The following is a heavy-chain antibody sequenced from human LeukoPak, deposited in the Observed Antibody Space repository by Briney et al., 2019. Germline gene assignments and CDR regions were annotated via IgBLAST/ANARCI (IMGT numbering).Heavy chain of an antibody. Sequence: SETLPLTCTVSGGSISSYYWSWIRQPPGKGLEWMGYIYYSGSTNYNPSLKSRVTISVDTSKNQFSLKLSSVTAADTAVYYCAGYYDSSGYSDIEYFQHWGQGTLVTVPS. V-gene: IGHV4-59*01. CDR3: AGYYDSSGYSDIEYFQH. J-gene: IGHJ1*01. CDR2: IYYSGST. D-gene: IGHD3-22*01. CDR1: GGSISSYY.